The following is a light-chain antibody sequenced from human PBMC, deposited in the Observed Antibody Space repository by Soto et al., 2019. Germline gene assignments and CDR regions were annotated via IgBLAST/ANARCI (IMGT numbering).Light chain of an antibody. CDR3: KDSHSSPPWT. CDR1: QSVTSSD. CDR2: GAS. Sequence: VVVTQWPGTLPRSPGKKANLSGRGIQSVTSSDLAWYQQKPGQAPRLLISGASSRATGIPDRFSGSVSGTDFTLTIIRMAPEDFPVYYCKDSHSSPPWTFGPGTKVDIK. J-gene: IGKJ1*01. V-gene: IGKV3-20*01.